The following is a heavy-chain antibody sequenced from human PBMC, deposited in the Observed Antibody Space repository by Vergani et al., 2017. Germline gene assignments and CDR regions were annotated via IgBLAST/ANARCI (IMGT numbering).Heavy chain of an antibody. CDR2: IYYSGST. D-gene: IGHD2-2*01. Sequence: QLQLQESGPGLVKPSETLSLTCPVSGGSISSSSYYWGWIRQPPGKGLEWIGSIYYSGSTYYNPSLKSRVPISGATSKNQFSLKLSSVTAADTAVYYCASQFHPEDIVVVPAAQDFDDWGQGTLVTVSS. CDR3: ASQFHPEDIVVVPAAQDFDD. J-gene: IGHJ4*02. V-gene: IGHV4-39*07. CDR1: GGSISSSSYY.